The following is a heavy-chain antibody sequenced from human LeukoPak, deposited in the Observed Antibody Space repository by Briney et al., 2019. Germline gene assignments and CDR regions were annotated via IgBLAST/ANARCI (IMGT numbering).Heavy chain of an antibody. D-gene: IGHD2-2*01. V-gene: IGHV1-2*02. J-gene: IGHJ5*02. CDR3: ARDRVVVPAAKRGWFDP. CDR1: GYTFTGYY. CDR2: INPNSGGT. Sequence: GASVKVFCKASGYTFTGYYMHWVRQAPGQGLEWMGWINPNSGGTNYAQKFQGRVTMTRDTSISTAYMELSRLRSDDTAVYYCARDRVVVPAAKRGWFDPWGQGTLVTVSS.